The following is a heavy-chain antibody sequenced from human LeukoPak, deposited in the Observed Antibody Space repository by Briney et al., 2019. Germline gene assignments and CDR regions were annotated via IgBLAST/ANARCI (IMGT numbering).Heavy chain of an antibody. CDR1: AGTFSSYA. V-gene: IGHV1-69*04. Sequence: SVKVSCKSSAGTFSSYAISWVRQAPGQGLEWMGRILPILGIAKYAQKFQGRVTITADKSTSTAYMELSSMRSEDTAVYYCARDPHYYDSSGFDYWGQGTLVTVSS. CDR3: ARDPHYYDSSGFDY. D-gene: IGHD3-22*01. CDR2: ILPILGIA. J-gene: IGHJ4*02.